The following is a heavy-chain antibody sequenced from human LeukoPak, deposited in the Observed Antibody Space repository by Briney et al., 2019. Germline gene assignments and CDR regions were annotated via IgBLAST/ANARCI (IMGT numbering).Heavy chain of an antibody. V-gene: IGHV1-18*04. D-gene: IGHD5/OR15-5a*01. CDR1: GYTFTSYG. CDR3: ARDLRYWFDP. CDR2: ISAYNGNT. Sequence: EASVKVSCKASGYTFTSYGISWVRRAPGQGLEWMGCISAYNGNTNYAQKLQGRVTMTTDTSTSTAYMELRSLRSDDTAVYYCARDLRYWFDPWGQGTLVTVSS. J-gene: IGHJ5*02.